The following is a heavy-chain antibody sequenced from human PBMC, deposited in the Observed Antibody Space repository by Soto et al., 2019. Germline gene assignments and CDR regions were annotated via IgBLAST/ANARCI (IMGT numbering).Heavy chain of an antibody. J-gene: IGHJ5*02. CDR1: GGSISSSSYY. CDR2: IYYSGST. Sequence: SETLSLTCTVSGGSISSSSYYWGWIRQPPGKGLEWIGSIYYSGSTYYNPSLKSRVTISVDTSKNQFSLRLSSVTAADTAVYYCARPAGIWELPYGDYEAGWFDPWGQGTLVTVSS. CDR3: ARPAGIWELPYGDYEAGWFDP. V-gene: IGHV4-39*01. D-gene: IGHD4-17*01.